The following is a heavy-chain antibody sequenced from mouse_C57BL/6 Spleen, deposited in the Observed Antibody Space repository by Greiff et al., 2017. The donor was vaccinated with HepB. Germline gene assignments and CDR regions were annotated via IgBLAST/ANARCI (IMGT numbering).Heavy chain of an antibody. CDR2: INPDSSTI. Sequence: EVKLQESGGGLVQPGGSLKLSCAASGIDFSRYWMSWVRRAPGKGLEWIGEINPDSSTINYAPSLKDKFIISRDNAKNTLYLQMSKVRSEDTALYYCARPAGSSPYGYFDVWGTGTTVTVSS. CDR3: ARPAGSSPYGYFDV. V-gene: IGHV4-1*01. D-gene: IGHD1-1*01. CDR1: GIDFSRYW. J-gene: IGHJ1*03.